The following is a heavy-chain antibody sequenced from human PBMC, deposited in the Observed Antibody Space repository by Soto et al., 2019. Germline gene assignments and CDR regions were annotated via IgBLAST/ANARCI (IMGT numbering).Heavy chain of an antibody. J-gene: IGHJ4*02. CDR2: ISSSSSYI. Sequence: PGGSLRLSCASSGFTFSSYSMNWVRQATGKGLEWVSSISSSSSYIYYADSVKGRFTISRDNAKNSLYLQMNSLRAEDTAVYYCARADPRYCSSTSCPRGIYYFDYWGQGTLVTVSS. D-gene: IGHD2-2*01. CDR1: GFTFSSYS. CDR3: ARADPRYCSSTSCPRGIYYFDY. V-gene: IGHV3-21*01.